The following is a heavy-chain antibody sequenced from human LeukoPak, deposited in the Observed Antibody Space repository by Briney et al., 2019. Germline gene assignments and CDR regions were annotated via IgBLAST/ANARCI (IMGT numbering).Heavy chain of an antibody. V-gene: IGHV3-30*04. CDR3: TRGGNYYYYMDV. D-gene: IGHD3-16*01. J-gene: IGHJ6*03. CDR1: GFTFSTYA. CDR2: ISYDGSNK. Sequence: GGSLRLSCAASGFTFSTYAMHWVRQAPGKGLEWVAAISYDGSNKNYADSVKGRFTISRDNSKNTLYLQMNSLKTEDTAVYYCTRGGNYYYYMDVRGKGTTVTVSS.